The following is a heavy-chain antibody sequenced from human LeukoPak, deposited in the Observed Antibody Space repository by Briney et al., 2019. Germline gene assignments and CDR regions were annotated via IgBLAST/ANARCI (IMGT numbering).Heavy chain of an antibody. J-gene: IGHJ4*02. Sequence: GGSLRLSCAASGFTFNTYAMYWVRQAPGKGLEWVSGIFGSGGSANYADSVKGRFIISRDNSKNTVYLQMNSRRAEDTAVYYCAKTTTGYCSGRYPGWPADSWGQGALVTVSS. CDR1: GFTFNTYA. CDR3: AKTTTGYCSGRYPGWPADS. CDR2: IFGSGGSA. D-gene: IGHD6-19*01. V-gene: IGHV3-23*01.